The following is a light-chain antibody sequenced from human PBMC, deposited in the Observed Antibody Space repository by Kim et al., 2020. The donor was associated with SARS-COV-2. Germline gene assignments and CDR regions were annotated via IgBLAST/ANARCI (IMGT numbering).Light chain of an antibody. Sequence: EIVLTQSPGTLSLSPGERATLSCRASQSVSSIYLAWYQQKPGQAPGLLIYAASSRATGIPDRFSGSGSGTDFTLTIDTLEPEDFAVYYCQQYGNSPWTFGQGTKVEI. CDR1: QSVSSIY. CDR2: AAS. V-gene: IGKV3-20*01. J-gene: IGKJ1*01. CDR3: QQYGNSPWT.